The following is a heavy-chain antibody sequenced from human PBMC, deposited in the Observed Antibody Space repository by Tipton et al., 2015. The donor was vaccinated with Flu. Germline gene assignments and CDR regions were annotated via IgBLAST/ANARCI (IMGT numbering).Heavy chain of an antibody. CDR2: ISQDGSEK. CDR1: GITLSSYW. CDR3: AAFCGGDCYILNY. J-gene: IGHJ4*02. Sequence: AVSGITLSSYWMSWVRQAPGKGLEWVAHISQDGSEKYYVDSVKGRFTISRDNAKKSLYLQMNSLRAEDTAVYYCAAFCGGDCYILNYWGQGTLVTVSS. D-gene: IGHD2-21*01. V-gene: IGHV3-7*03.